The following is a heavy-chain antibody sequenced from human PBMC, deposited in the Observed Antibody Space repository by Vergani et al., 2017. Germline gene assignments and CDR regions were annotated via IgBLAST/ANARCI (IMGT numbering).Heavy chain of an antibody. CDR3: VRDRGLCAGGRCYTEAWDY. V-gene: IGHV3-30*03. CDR1: GFSFSSFD. J-gene: IGHJ4*02. CDR2: ISFDGTNE. Sequence: QVQLVESGGGVVQPGGSLRLSCAASGFSFSSFDMHWVRQAPGKGLEWVVGISFDGTNEYYPDLVKGRFTISRDIAKNTLYLQVRSLRLEDTGVYHCVRDRGLCAGGRCYTEAWDYWGQGTPVTVSS. D-gene: IGHD2-2*02.